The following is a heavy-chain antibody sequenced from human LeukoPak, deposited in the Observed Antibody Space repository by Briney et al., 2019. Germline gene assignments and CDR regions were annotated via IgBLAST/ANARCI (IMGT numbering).Heavy chain of an antibody. CDR3: AKFLSPHYYDSRGNDAFDI. Sequence: QPGGSLRLSCAASGFTFSSYSMNWVRQAPGKGLEWVAVISDDETIKYYADSVKGRFTISRDNSKNTLYLQMNSLKAEDTAVYYCAKFLSPHYYDSRGNDAFDIWGQGTMVTVSS. J-gene: IGHJ3*02. V-gene: IGHV3-30*18. D-gene: IGHD3-22*01. CDR2: ISDDETIK. CDR1: GFTFSSYS.